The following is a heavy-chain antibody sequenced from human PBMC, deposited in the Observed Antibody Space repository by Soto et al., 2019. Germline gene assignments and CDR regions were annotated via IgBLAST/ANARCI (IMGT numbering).Heavy chain of an antibody. J-gene: IGHJ6*03. CDR1: GGTFSSYT. V-gene: IGHV1-69*08. D-gene: IGHD2-2*01. Sequence: QVQLVQSGAEVKKPGSSVKVSCKASGGTFSSYTISWVRQAPGQGLEWMGRIIPILGIANYAQKFQGRVTITADKSTSTAYMELSSLRSEDTAVYYCARDIRDIVVVPAAPFDYYYYYMDVWGKGTTVTVSS. CDR3: ARDIRDIVVVPAAPFDYYYYYMDV. CDR2: IIPILGIA.